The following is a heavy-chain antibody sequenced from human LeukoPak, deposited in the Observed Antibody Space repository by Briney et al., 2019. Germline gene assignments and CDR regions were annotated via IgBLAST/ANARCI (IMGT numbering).Heavy chain of an antibody. Sequence: GGSLRLSCAASGFTFSSYAMSWVRQAPGKGLEWVSAISGSGGSTYYADSVKGRFTISRDNSKNTLYLQMNSLRAEDTAVYYCAKDEGYYGSGSYSIGYWGQGTLVAVSS. J-gene: IGHJ4*02. D-gene: IGHD3-10*01. V-gene: IGHV3-23*01. CDR2: ISGSGGST. CDR1: GFTFSSYA. CDR3: AKDEGYYGSGSYSIGY.